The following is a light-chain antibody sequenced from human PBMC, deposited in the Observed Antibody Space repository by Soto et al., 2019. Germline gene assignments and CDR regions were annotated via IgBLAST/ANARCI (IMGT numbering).Light chain of an antibody. V-gene: IGKV3-15*01. J-gene: IGKJ4*01. CDR2: VAS. Sequence: EIVMTQSPATLSVSPGERATLSCRASQSVSSNLAWYQQKPGQVPTLLIYVASTRATGVPARFSGSGSGTEFTLTISSLQSEDFAVYYCQQYNNWPHTFGGGTKVEIK. CDR3: QQYNNWPHT. CDR1: QSVSSN.